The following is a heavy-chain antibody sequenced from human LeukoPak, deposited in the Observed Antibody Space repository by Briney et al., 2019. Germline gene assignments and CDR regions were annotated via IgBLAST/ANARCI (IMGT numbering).Heavy chain of an antibody. J-gene: IGHJ5*02. D-gene: IGHD2-2*01. V-gene: IGHV3-7*01. Sequence: PGGSLRLSCAASGFTFSSYWMSWVRQAPGKGLEWVANIKQDGSGKYYVDSVKGRFTISRDNAKNSLYLQMNSLRAEDTAVYYCARTYCSSTSCYGPQFDPWGQGTLVTVSS. CDR3: ARTYCSSTSCYGPQFDP. CDR2: IKQDGSGK. CDR1: GFTFSSYW.